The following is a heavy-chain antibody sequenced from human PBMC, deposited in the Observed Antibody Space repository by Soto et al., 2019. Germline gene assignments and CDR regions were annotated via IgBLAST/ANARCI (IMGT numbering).Heavy chain of an antibody. CDR3: ARDRAPDAFDI. V-gene: IGHV3-33*01. D-gene: IGHD1-26*01. CDR2: IWYDGSNK. CDR1: GFTFSSYG. Sequence: QVQLVESGGGVVQPGRSLRLSCAASGFTFSSYGMHWVRQAPGKGLAWVAVIWYDGSNKYYAASVKGRFTISRDNSKNTLYLQMNSLRAEYTAVYYCARDRAPDAFDIWGQGTMVTVSS. J-gene: IGHJ3*02.